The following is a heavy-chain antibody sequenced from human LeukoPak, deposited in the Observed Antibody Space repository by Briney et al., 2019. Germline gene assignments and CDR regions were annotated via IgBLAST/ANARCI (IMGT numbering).Heavy chain of an antibody. Sequence: SETLTLTCTVSGGSISSYYWSWIRQPAGKGLEWIGRIYTSGSTNYNPSLKSRVTISVDTSKNQFSLKLSSVTAADTAVYYCVRDKSPGRAFDIWGQGTMVTVSS. CDR1: GGSISSYY. CDR3: VRDKSPGRAFDI. CDR2: IYTSGST. J-gene: IGHJ3*02. D-gene: IGHD3-10*01. V-gene: IGHV4-4*07.